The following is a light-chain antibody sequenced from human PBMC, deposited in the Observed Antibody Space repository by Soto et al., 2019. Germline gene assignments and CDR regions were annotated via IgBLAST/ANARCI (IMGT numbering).Light chain of an antibody. Sequence: QSALTQPASVSGSPGQSIAISCTGTSGDVGGYDYVSWYQQHPDKAPKLMIYEVTKRPSWVSNRFSGSKSGNTASLTISGLQPEDGADYYCSSHTSGSTRAFGRGTKVTAL. CDR3: SSHTSGSTRA. CDR1: SGDVGGYDY. CDR2: EVT. J-gene: IGLJ1*01. V-gene: IGLV2-14*01.